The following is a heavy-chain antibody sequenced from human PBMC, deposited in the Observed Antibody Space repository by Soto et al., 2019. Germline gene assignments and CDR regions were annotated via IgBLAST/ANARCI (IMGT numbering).Heavy chain of an antibody. CDR2: ISYDGSEK. J-gene: IGHJ4*02. Sequence: QVQLVESGGGVVQPGRSLRLSCAASGFTFSSYGMHWVRQAPGEGLEWVAIISYDGSEKYYAGSVKGRFTISRDNSKNTLYLQMNSLRAEDTAVYYCAKGAVTSSLYYFDYWGQGTLVTVSS. CDR3: AKGAVTSSLYYFDY. CDR1: GFTFSSYG. V-gene: IGHV3-30*18. D-gene: IGHD4-17*01.